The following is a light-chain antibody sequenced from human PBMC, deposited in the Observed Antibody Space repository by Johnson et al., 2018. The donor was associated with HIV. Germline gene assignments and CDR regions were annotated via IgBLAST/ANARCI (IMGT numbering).Light chain of an antibody. CDR1: SSNIGNNY. CDR3: GTWDISLSVGYV. V-gene: IGLV1-51*02. J-gene: IGLJ1*01. CDR2: ENN. Sequence: QSVLTQPPSVSAAPGQKVTISCSGSSSNIGNNYVSWYQQLPGTAPKLLICENNKRPSGIPDRFSGSKSCTSATLGITGLQTGDEADYYCGTWDISLSVGYVFGTGTKVTVL.